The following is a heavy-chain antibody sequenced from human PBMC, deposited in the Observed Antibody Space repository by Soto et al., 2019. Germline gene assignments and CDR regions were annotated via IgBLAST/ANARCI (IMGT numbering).Heavy chain of an antibody. CDR2: ISYDGSNK. Sequence: QVQLVESGGGVVQPGRSLRLSCAASGFTFSSYGMHWVRQAPGKGLEWVAVISYDGSNKYYADSVKGRFTISRDNSKNTLYLQMNSLRAEDTAVYYCAKDPLGNRYYYYGMDVWGQGTTVTVSS. CDR3: AKDPLGNRYYYYGMDV. V-gene: IGHV3-30*18. J-gene: IGHJ6*02. CDR1: GFTFSSYG.